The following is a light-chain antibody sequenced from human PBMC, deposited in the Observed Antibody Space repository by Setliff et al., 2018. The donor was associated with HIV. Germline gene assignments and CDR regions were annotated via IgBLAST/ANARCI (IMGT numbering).Light chain of an antibody. CDR3: SSYTSTRALL. J-gene: IGLJ2*01. V-gene: IGLV2-14*03. Sequence: QPALAQPASVSGSPGQSVTISCTGTSSDVGGYNFVSWYQQHPGKTPELLIYDVTNRPSGVSDRFSGSKSGNTASLTISGLQPEDEADYYCSSYTSTRALLFGGGTKVTVL. CDR2: DVT. CDR1: SSDVGGYNF.